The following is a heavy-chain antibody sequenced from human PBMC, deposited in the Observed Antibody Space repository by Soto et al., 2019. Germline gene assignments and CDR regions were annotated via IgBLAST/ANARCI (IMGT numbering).Heavy chain of an antibody. CDR3: ARDYGDYVPRNDY. CDR1: GFTFSSYS. D-gene: IGHD4-17*01. V-gene: IGHV3-48*01. J-gene: IGHJ4*02. CDR2: ISSSDINI. Sequence: EVQLVESEGGLIQPGGSLRLSCAASGFTFSSYSMNWVRQAPGKGLEWISYISSSDINIYYADSVKGRFTISRDIAKNSLYLQMNSLRAEDTAVYYCARDYGDYVPRNDYWGQGTLVTVSS.